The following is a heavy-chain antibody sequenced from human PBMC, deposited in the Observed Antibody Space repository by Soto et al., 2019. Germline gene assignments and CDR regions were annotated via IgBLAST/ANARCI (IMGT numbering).Heavy chain of an antibody. CDR2: ISSGGST. V-gene: IGHV3-53*01. Sequence: GGSLRLSCAASGFTVSSNYMSWVRQAPGKGLEWVSVISSGGSTYYSDYVRGRFTSSRDNSKKTLYLNRKRLRDEGTAVYYCARDPPATRHGMDVWGQGTTVTVSS. J-gene: IGHJ6*02. CDR3: ARDPPATRHGMDV. CDR1: GFTVSSNY.